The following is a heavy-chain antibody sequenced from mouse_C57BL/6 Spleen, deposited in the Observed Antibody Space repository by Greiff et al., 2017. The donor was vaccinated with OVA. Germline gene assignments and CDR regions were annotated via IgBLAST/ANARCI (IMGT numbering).Heavy chain of an antibody. CDR3: ARRDSSGYIPYYFDY. Sequence: QVQLQQPGAELVRPGSSVKLSCKASGYTFTSYWMHWVKQRPIQGLEWIGNIDPSDSETHYNQKFKDKATLTVDKSSSTAYMQLSSLTSEDSAVYYCARRDSSGYIPYYFDYWGQGTTLTVSS. V-gene: IGHV1-52*01. J-gene: IGHJ2*01. D-gene: IGHD3-2*02. CDR1: GYTFTSYW. CDR2: IDPSDSET.